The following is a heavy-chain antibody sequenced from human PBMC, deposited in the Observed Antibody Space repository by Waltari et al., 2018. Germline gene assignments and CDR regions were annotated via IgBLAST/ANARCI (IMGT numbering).Heavy chain of an antibody. V-gene: IGHV4-38-2*01. Sequence: QVQLQESGPGLVKPSETLSLTCAVSGYSISSGYYWGWIRQPPGKGLEWIGSIYHSGSTYYNPSLKSRVTISVDTSKNQFSLKLSSVTAADTAVYYCAKSFYYHPPSRAFDIWGQGTMVTVSS. CDR2: IYHSGST. J-gene: IGHJ3*02. D-gene: IGHD3-10*01. CDR3: AKSFYYHPPSRAFDI. CDR1: GYSISSGYY.